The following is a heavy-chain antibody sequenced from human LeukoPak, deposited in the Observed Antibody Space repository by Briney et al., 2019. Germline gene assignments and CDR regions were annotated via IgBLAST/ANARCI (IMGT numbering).Heavy chain of an antibody. CDR2: ISGSGGST. D-gene: IGHD2-2*01. CDR1: GFTFSSYA. Sequence: GGSLRLSCAASGFTFSSYAMSWVRQAPGKGLEWVSAISGSGGSTYYADSVKGRFTTSRDNSKNTLYLQMNSLRAEDTAVYYCAKDWGYCSSTSCYDVYWGQGTLVTVSS. CDR3: AKDWGYCSSTSCYDVY. J-gene: IGHJ4*02. V-gene: IGHV3-23*01.